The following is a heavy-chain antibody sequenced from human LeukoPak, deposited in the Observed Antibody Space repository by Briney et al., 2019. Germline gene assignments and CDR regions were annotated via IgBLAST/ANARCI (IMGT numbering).Heavy chain of an antibody. Sequence: GGSLRLSRVGCLWTLIRYALSWVGPPPGRGVDGVSGIKGSGGRPYYAVPVKGRFTTSRENSKTTLYLQINSLRAEDTAVYYCAKEPFGELSFDGWFEPWGEGTLVTVSS. CDR3: AKEPFGELSFDGWFEP. D-gene: IGHD3-10*01. CDR1: LWTLIRYA. J-gene: IGHJ5*02. CDR2: IKGSGGRP. V-gene: IGHV3-23*01.